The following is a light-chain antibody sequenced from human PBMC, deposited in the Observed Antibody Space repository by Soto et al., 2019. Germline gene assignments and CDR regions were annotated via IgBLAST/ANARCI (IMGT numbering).Light chain of an antibody. CDR3: LVHMGRGIWV. J-gene: IGLJ3*02. CDR1: SSDVGDYEH. Sequence: QSVLTQPPSVSGSPGQSVTISCTVTSSDVGDYEHVSWYQQAPGTAPKLIIFDVTNRPSGVPDRFSGSKSGNTPSLTIFGLQAEDEADYYCLVHMGRGIWVFGGGTKVTVL. CDR2: DVT. V-gene: IGLV2-18*01.